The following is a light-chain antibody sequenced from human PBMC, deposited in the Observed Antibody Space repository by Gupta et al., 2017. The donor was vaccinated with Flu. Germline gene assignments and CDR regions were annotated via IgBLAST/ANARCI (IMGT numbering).Light chain of an antibody. Sequence: SGDKLGNKYVSWYKQKPGQSPVVVIYQDAKRPSDIPGRFSGSNSGNTATLTISGTQAMDEADYYCQAWVNTTLLIFGGGTKLTVL. J-gene: IGLJ2*01. CDR2: QDA. CDR3: QAWVNTTLLI. CDR1: KLGNKY. V-gene: IGLV3-1*01.